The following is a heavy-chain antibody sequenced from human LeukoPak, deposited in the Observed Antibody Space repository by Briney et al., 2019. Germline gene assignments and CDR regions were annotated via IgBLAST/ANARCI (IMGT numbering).Heavy chain of an antibody. J-gene: IGHJ6*02. CDR1: GFTFSSYA. CDR3: AKDRGYYYGMDV. CDR2: ISGSGGST. V-gene: IGHV3-23*01. Sequence: GGSLRLSCAASGFTFSSYAMSWVRQAPGKGLEWVSAISGSGGSTYYADSVKGRFTISRDNSKNTLYLQMNSMRAEDTAVYYCAKDRGYYYGMDVWGQGTTVTVSS.